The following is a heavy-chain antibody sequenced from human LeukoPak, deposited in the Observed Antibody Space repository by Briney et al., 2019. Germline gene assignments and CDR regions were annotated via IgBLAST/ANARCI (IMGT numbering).Heavy chain of an antibody. CDR1: GVSIISGSYY. CDR2: IYTSGST. D-gene: IGHD3-9*01. V-gene: IGHV4-61*02. Sequence: SETLSLTCTVSGVSIISGSYYWTWIRQPAGKGLEWIGRIYTSGSTNYNPSLKSRVTISVDTSKNQFSLKLSSVTAADTAVYYCARDPTFYDILTGYYTDYFDYWGQGTLVTVSS. CDR3: ARDPTFYDILTGYYTDYFDY. J-gene: IGHJ4*02.